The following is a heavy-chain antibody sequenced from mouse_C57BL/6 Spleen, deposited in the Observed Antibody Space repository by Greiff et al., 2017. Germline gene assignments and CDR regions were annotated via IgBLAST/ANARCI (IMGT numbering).Heavy chain of an antibody. Sequence: QVQLKESGAELVKPGASVKLSCKASGYTFTSYGISWVKQRTGQGLEWIGEIYPRSGNTYYNEKFKGKATLTADKSSSTAYMELRSLTSEDSAVYFCARSRDDYPWFAYWGQGTLVTVSA. CDR1: GYTFTSYG. CDR2: IYPRSGNT. V-gene: IGHV1-81*01. D-gene: IGHD2-4*01. CDR3: ARSRDDYPWFAY. J-gene: IGHJ3*01.